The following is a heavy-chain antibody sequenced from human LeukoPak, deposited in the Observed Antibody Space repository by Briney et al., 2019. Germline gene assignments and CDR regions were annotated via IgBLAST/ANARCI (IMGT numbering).Heavy chain of an antibody. D-gene: IGHD5-24*01. J-gene: IGHJ4*02. Sequence: GASVKVSCKASGYTFTSYGISWVRPAPGQGLEWMGWINPNSGGTNYAQKFQGRVTMTRDTSISTAYMELSRLRSDDTAVYYCARGDGYNVWGQGTLVTVSS. CDR2: INPNSGGT. CDR3: ARGDGYNV. V-gene: IGHV1-2*02. CDR1: GYTFTSYG.